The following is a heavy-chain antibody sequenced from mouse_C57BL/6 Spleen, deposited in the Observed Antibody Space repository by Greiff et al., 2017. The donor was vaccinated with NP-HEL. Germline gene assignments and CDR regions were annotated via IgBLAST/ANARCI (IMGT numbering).Heavy chain of an antibody. CDR2: IHPNSGST. D-gene: IGHD2-3*01. CDR3: ARSIYDGRYFDV. J-gene: IGHJ1*03. V-gene: IGHV1-64*01. Sequence: QVQLQQPGAELVKPGASVKLSCKASGYTFTSYWMHWVKQRPGQGLEWIGMIHPNSGSTNYNEKFKSKATLTVDKSSSTAYMQLSSLTSEDSAVYYCARSIYDGRYFDVWGTGTTVTVSS. CDR1: GYTFTSYW.